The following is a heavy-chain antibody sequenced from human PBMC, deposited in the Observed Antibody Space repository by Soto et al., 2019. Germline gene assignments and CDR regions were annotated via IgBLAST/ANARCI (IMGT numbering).Heavy chain of an antibody. CDR3: AREKGGRAAAGRFSWFDP. J-gene: IGHJ5*02. V-gene: IGHV1-3*01. CDR2: INAGNGNT. CDR1: GYTFTSYA. Sequence: ASVKVSCKASGYTFTSYAMHWVRQAPGQRLEWMGWINAGNGNTKYSQKFQGRVTITRDTSASTAYMELSSLRSEDTAVYYCAREKGGRAAAGRFSWFDPWGQGTLVTVSS. D-gene: IGHD6-13*01.